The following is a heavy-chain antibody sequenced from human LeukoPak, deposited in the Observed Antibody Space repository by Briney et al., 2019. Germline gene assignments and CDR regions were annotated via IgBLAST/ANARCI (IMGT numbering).Heavy chain of an antibody. CDR1: GGSFSGYY. V-gene: IGHV4-34*01. CDR3: ARHGYSSSWLAYYGMDV. D-gene: IGHD6-13*01. CDR2: INHSGST. Sequence: SETLSLTCAVYGGSFSGYYWSWIRQPPGKGLEWIGEINHSGSTNYNPSLKSRVTISVDTSKNQFSLKLSSVTAADTAVYYCARHGYSSSWLAYYGMDVWGQGTTVTVSS. J-gene: IGHJ6*02.